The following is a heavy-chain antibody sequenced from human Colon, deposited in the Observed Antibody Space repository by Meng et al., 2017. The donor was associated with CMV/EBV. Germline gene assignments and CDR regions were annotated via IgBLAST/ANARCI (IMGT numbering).Heavy chain of an antibody. V-gene: IGHV4-34*01. J-gene: IGHJ5*02. Sequence: ESLKISCAASGFTFSNAWMSWFRQPPGKGLEWIGEINHSGSTNYNPSLKSRVTISVDTSKNQFSLKLSSVTAADTAVYYCARRNYDFWSGYPNWFDPWGQGTLVTVSS. CDR1: GFTFSNAW. CDR3: ARRNYDFWSGYPNWFDP. D-gene: IGHD3-3*01. CDR2: INHSGST.